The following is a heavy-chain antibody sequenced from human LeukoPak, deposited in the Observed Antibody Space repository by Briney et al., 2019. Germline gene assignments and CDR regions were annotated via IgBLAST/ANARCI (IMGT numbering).Heavy chain of an antibody. CDR1: GFTFSNYA. D-gene: IGHD3-10*02. CDR3: AELGITMIGGV. CDR2: ISSSGSTI. V-gene: IGHV3-48*03. J-gene: IGHJ6*04. Sequence: PGGSLRLSCAASGFTFSNYAMNWVRQAPGKGLEWVSYISSSGSTIYYADSVKGRFTISRDNAENSLYPQMNSLRAEDTAVYYCAELGITMIGGVWGKGTTVAISS.